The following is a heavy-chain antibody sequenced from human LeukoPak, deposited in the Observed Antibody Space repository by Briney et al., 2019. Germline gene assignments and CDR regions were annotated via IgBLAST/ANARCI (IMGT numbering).Heavy chain of an antibody. J-gene: IGHJ3*02. V-gene: IGHV3-23*01. CDR1: GFTFSSYS. CDR3: AKCSLTCYRGSFDI. D-gene: IGHD2-2*02. CDR2: ISASGGTP. Sequence: GGSLRLSCAASGFTFSSYSMMWVRQIPGKGLESVSVISASGGTPDYADPLRGRFTISRDNSKTTLYLQMNSLRVEDTAIYYCAKCSLTCYRGSFDIWGQGTTVTVSS.